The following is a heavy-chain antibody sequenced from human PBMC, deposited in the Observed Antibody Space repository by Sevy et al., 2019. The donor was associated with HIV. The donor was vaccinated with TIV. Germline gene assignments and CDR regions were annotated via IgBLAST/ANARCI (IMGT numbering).Heavy chain of an antibody. D-gene: IGHD6-19*01. J-gene: IGHJ4*02. CDR1: GFNLENFW. CDR2: IRQDGSEI. Sequence: GGSLRLSCVASGFNLENFWMNWVRQAPGKGLEWVASIRQDGSEIYYVASVKGRFTISRDNAKKLVYLQMNSLRVEDTALYYCVRAIQSDGSFWGQGALVTVSS. CDR3: VRAIQSDGSF. V-gene: IGHV3-7*01.